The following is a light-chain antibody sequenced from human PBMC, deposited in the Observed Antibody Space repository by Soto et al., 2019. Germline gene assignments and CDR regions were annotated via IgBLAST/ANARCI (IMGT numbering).Light chain of an antibody. CDR3: SSYKTRSSYV. V-gene: IGLV2-14*01. J-gene: IGLJ1*01. Sequence: QSALTQPASVSGSPGQSITISCTGTSSDVGNYKYVSWYQQHPGKVPKLMIYEVSNRPSGVSNRFSGSKSGNTASLTISGLQDEDETDYYCSSYKTRSSYVFGTGTKVTVL. CDR1: SSDVGNYKY. CDR2: EVS.